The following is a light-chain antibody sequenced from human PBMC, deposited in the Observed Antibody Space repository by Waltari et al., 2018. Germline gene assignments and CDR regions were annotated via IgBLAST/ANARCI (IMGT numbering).Light chain of an antibody. CDR1: SSNIGSDY. Sequence: QSLLTQPPSASGTPGQRVTISCSGSSSNIGSDYVYWYQQLPGTAPKLLIVKDNQRPSGVPDRFSGSKSGTSASLGISGIRSEDEADYYCAAWDDSLSGWVFGGGTKLTVL. CDR3: AAWDDSLSGWV. V-gene: IGLV1-47*01. J-gene: IGLJ3*02. CDR2: KDN.